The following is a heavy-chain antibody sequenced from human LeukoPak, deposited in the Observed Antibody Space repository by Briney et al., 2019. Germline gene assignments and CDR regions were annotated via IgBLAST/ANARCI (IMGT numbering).Heavy chain of an antibody. J-gene: IGHJ6*02. Sequence: PGGSLRLSCAASGFTFSSYAMHWVRQAPGKGLEWVAVISYDGSNKYYADSVKGRFTISRDNSENTLYLQMNSLRAEDTAVYYCGKDLSRDDYYGMDVWGQGTTVTVSS. CDR1: GFTFSSYA. CDR3: GKDLSRDDYYGMDV. CDR2: ISYDGSNK. V-gene: IGHV3-30-3*01. D-gene: IGHD3-3*02.